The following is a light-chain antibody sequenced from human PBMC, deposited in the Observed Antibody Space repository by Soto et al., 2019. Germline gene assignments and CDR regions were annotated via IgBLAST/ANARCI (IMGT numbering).Light chain of an antibody. Sequence: EIVMTQSPTTLSVSPGERATLSCRASESVSRNLAWYQQKPGQAPRLLIYGASTRATGSPARFSGSGSGTEFTLTISSLQSEDFAVYYCQHYKTWPWTFGQGTKVDIK. CDR2: GAS. CDR1: ESVSRN. V-gene: IGKV3-15*01. CDR3: QHYKTWPWT. J-gene: IGKJ1*01.